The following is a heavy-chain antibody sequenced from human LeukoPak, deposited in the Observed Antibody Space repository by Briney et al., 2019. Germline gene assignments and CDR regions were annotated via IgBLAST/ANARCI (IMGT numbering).Heavy chain of an antibody. J-gene: IGHJ6*03. D-gene: IGHD4-11*01. CDR2: IYYSEST. CDR1: GGSISSGDYY. V-gene: IGHV4-30-4*08. Sequence: TASQTLSLTCTVSGGSISSGDYYWSWIRQPPGKGLEWTRYIYYSESTYYNPSLKSRVTISVDTSKNQFSLKLSSVTAADTAVYYCARDLYRGYMDVWGKGTTVTGSS. CDR3: ARDLYRGYMDV.